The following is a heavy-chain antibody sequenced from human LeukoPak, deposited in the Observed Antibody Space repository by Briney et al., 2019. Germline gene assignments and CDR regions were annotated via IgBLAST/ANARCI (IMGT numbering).Heavy chain of an antibody. V-gene: IGHV3-23*01. CDR2: IGASGSST. Sequence: PGGSLRLSCAASEFVFSSYAMNWVRQAPGKGLEWVSCIGASGSSTYYADSVKGRLTISRDNSKTTLYLQMNSLRAEDTAVYYCARGLSSVNDAFDIWGQGTMVTVSS. J-gene: IGHJ3*02. CDR3: ARGLSSVNDAFDI. D-gene: IGHD3-10*01. CDR1: EFVFSSYA.